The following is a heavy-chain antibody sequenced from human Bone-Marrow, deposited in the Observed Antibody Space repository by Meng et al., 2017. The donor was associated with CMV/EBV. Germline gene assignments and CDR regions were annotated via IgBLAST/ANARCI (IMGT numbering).Heavy chain of an antibody. J-gene: IGHJ6*02. Sequence: GSLRLSCAVSGGSISSSNWWSWVRQPPGKGLEWIGEIYHSGSTNYNPSLKSRVTISVDKSKNQFSLKLSSVTAADTAVYYCARGGWIQLVYRYYYYGMDVWGQGTTVTVSS. CDR1: GGSISSSNW. D-gene: IGHD5-18*01. CDR3: ARGGWIQLVYRYYYYGMDV. CDR2: IYHSGST. V-gene: IGHV4-4*02.